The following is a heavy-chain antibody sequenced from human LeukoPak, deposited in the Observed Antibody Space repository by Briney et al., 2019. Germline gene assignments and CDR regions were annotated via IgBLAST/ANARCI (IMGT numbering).Heavy chain of an antibody. D-gene: IGHD3-22*01. J-gene: IGHJ4*02. V-gene: IGHV3-23*01. Sequence: QSGGSLRLSCAASGFTFSSYAMSWVHQAPGKGLEWVSAISGSGGSTYYADSVKGRFTISRDNSKNTLYLQMNSLRAEDTAVYYCAKDRLYDSSGYPRSPFDYWGQGTLVTVSS. CDR2: ISGSGGST. CDR1: GFTFSSYA. CDR3: AKDRLYDSSGYPRSPFDY.